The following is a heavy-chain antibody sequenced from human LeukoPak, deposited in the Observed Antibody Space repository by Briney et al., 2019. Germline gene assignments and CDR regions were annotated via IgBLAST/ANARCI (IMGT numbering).Heavy chain of an antibody. CDR1: GGSISSSTYY. J-gene: IGHJ4*02. CDR3: ARVPADY. CDR2: ISSSSSYI. V-gene: IGHV3-21*01. Sequence: ETLSLTCTVSGGSISSSTYYWGWVRQAPGKGLEWVSSISSSSSYIYYADSLKGRFTISRDNAKNSLYLQMNSLRAEDTAVYYCARVPADYWGQGTLVTVSS.